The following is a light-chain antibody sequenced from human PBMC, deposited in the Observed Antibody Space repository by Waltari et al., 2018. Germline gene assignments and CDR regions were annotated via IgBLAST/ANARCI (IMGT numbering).Light chain of an antibody. CDR2: VNRDGRH. CDR3: QTWGTGTWV. CDR1: SGHNTNA. J-gene: IGLJ3*02. Sequence: QPVLTQPPSASASLGASVKLTCTLSSGHNTNAIAWQQQQPEKGPRFLMKVNRDGRHSKGDGIPDRFSGSSSGTEWYLIISSLQSEDEADYYCQTWGTGTWVFGGGTRLTVL. V-gene: IGLV4-69*01.